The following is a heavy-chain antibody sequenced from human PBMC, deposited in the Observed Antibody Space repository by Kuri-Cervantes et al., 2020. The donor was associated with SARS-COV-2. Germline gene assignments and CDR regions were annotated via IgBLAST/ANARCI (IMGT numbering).Heavy chain of an antibody. J-gene: IGHJ6*04. Sequence: SQTLSLTCAISGDSVSSNSAAWNWIRQSPSRGLEWLGRTYYRSKWYNDYAVSVKSRITINPDTSKNQFSLQLNSVTPEDTAVYYCARDHELLWFGELLSFLDVWGKGTTVTVSS. D-gene: IGHD3-10*01. CDR2: TYYRSKWYN. CDR1: GDSVSSNSAA. CDR3: ARDHELLWFGELLSFLDV. V-gene: IGHV6-1*01.